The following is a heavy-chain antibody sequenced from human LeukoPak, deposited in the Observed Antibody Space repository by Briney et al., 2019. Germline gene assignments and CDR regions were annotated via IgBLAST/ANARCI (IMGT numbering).Heavy chain of an antibody. V-gene: IGHV3-21*01. Sequence: GGSLRLSCAASGFTFSSYAMHWVRQAPGKGLEWVSSISSSSSYIYYADSVKGRFTISRDNAKNSLYLQMNSLRAEDTAVYYCARSGRGYSYAFDYWGQGTLVTVSS. J-gene: IGHJ4*02. CDR3: ARSGRGYSYAFDY. CDR2: ISSSSSYI. D-gene: IGHD5-18*01. CDR1: GFTFSSYA.